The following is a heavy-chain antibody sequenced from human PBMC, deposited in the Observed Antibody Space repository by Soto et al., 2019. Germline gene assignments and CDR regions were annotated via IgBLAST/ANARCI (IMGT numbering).Heavy chain of an antibody. CDR3: ARDYYFRSGSVDY. J-gene: IGHJ4*02. V-gene: IGHV3-7*01. D-gene: IGHD3-10*01. CDR1: GFTFSSHW. CDR2: VNLDGSEK. Sequence: EVQLVESGGGLVQPGGSLRLSCAASGFTFSSHWMSWVRQAPGKGLEWVANVNLDGSEKYYVDSVKGRFTISRDNAKNSLYLQMNSLRADDTAVYYCARDYYFRSGSVDYWGQGTLVTVSS.